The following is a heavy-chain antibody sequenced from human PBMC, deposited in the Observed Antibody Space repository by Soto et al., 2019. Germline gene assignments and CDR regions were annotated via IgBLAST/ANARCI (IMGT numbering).Heavy chain of an antibody. J-gene: IGHJ4*02. CDR1: GFTFSNAG. D-gene: IGHD6-19*01. V-gene: IGHV3-15*01. CDR2: IKSKTDGGTT. Sequence: PGGSLRLSCAASGFTFSNAGMSWVRQAPGKGLEWVGRIKSKTDGGTTDYAAPVKGRFTISRDDSKNTLYLQMNSLKTEDTAVYYCTTRSSGWSRYFDYWGQGTLVTVSS. CDR3: TTRSSGWSRYFDY.